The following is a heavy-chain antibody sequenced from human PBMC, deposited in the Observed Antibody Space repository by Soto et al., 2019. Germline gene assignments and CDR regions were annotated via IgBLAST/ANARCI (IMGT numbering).Heavy chain of an antibody. CDR2: ISGSGGST. CDR1: GFTFSSYA. Sequence: GGSLRLSCAASGFTFSSYAMSWGRQAPGKGLEWVSAISGSGGSTYYADSVKGRFTISRDNSKNTLYLKMNSLRAEDTAVYYCARQPPPHTAMIVVALGYWGQGTLVTVSS. CDR3: ARQPPPHTAMIVVALGY. V-gene: IGHV3-23*01. D-gene: IGHD3-22*01. J-gene: IGHJ4*02.